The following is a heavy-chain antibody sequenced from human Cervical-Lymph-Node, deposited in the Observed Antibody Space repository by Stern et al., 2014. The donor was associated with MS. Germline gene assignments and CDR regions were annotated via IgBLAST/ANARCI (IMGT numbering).Heavy chain of an antibody. CDR1: GFTFSDYT. V-gene: IGHV3-21*06. CDR3: ARDQDNAFLSAFGWLDP. D-gene: IGHD3-3*02. J-gene: IGHJ5*02. CDR2: ISGSSNYI. Sequence: EVQLVESGGGLVKPGGSLRLSCAASGFTFSDYTMHWVRQAPGEGLEWLSSISGSSNYIFYAESVKGRFTVSRDNAKSSLYLDLDSLRVDDTAIYYCARDQDNAFLSAFGWLDPWGQGTLVTVSS.